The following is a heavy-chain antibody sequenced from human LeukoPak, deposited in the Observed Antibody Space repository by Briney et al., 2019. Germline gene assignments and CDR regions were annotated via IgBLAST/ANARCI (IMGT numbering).Heavy chain of an antibody. CDR3: ARVPGGDWHFDL. V-gene: IGHV3-21*01. D-gene: IGHD3-16*01. CDR1: GFTSSDYS. J-gene: IGHJ2*01. Sequence: GGSLRLSCAASGFTSSDYSMSWVRQAPGKGLEWVSSISSSSSYIYYADSVKGRFTISRDNAKNSLSLQMNSLRAEDTAVYYCARVPGGDWHFDLWGRGTLVTVSS. CDR2: ISSSSSYI.